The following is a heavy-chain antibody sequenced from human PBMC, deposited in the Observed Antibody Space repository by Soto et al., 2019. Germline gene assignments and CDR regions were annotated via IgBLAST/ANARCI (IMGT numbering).Heavy chain of an antibody. CDR2: IFYTGTT. CDR1: GGSISYNSYY. D-gene: IGHD2-2*01. Sequence: SETLSLTCSVSGGSISYNSYYWGWIRQPPGKGLEWVGGIFYTGTTYYSPSLKDRLTIYVDTSKNSFSLNLTSVTAADTAVYFCARLVVVAPVANAWGQGTLVTVSS. CDR3: ARLVVVAPVANA. V-gene: IGHV4-39*02. J-gene: IGHJ5*02.